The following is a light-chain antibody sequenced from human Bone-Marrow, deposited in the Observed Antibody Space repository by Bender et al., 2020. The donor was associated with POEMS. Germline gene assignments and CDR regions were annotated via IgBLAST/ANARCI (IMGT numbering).Light chain of an antibody. V-gene: IGLV3-25*03. CDR1: ALPNQY. CDR2: KDN. Sequence: SHELTQSPSVSVSPGQTAGITCSGDALPNQYTYWYQQKPGQAPVMVISKDNERPSGVPERFSGSRSGTTVTLTISGVQAEDEGDYYCQSGDSDAKHVVFDSGTKLTVL. CDR3: QSGDSDAKHVV. J-gene: IGLJ2*01.